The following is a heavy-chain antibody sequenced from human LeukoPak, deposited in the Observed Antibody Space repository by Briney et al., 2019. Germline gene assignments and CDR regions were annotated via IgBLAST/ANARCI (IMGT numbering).Heavy chain of an antibody. CDR1: GGSFSGYY. CDR2: INHSGGT. J-gene: IGHJ5*02. Sequence: SETLSLTCAVYGGSFSGYYWSWIRQPPGKGLEWIGEINHSGGTNYNPSLKSPVTISVDTSKSQFSLKLSSVTAADTAVYYCARSKVPATGNWFDPWGQGTLVTVSS. V-gene: IGHV4-34*01. CDR3: ARSKVPATGNWFDP. D-gene: IGHD2-21*02.